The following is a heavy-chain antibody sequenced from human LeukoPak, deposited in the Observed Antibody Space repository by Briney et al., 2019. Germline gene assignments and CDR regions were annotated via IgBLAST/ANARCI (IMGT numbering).Heavy chain of an antibody. CDR2: ISGSGGST. CDR3: ANGYWGDY. CDR1: GFTFSNVW. J-gene: IGHJ4*02. Sequence: GGSLRLSCAASGFTFSNVWMNWVRQAPGKGLEWVSAISGSGGSTYYADSVKGRFTISRDNSENTLYLQMSSLRAEDTAVYYCANGYWGDYWGQGTLVTVSS. V-gene: IGHV3-23*01. D-gene: IGHD7-27*01.